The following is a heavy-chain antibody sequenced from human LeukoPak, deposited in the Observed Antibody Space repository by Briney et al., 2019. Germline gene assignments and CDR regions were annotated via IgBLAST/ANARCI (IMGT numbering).Heavy chain of an antibody. J-gene: IGHJ4*02. V-gene: IGHV4-59*01. CDR1: GGSISSYY. D-gene: IGHD6-19*01. CDR3: ARDLGAVAFDY. CDR2: IYYSGST. Sequence: SETLSLTCTVSGGSISSYYWSWIRQPPGKGLEWIGYIYYSGSTNYNPSLKSRVAISVDTSKNQFSLKLSSVTAADTAVYYCARDLGAVAFDYWGQGTLVTVSS.